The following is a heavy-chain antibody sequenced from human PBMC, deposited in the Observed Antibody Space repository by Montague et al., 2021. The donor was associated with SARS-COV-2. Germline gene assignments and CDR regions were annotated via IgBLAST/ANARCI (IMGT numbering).Heavy chain of an antibody. Sequence: SLRLSCAASGFTFSSYGMHWVRQAPGKGLEWVAVISYDGSNKYYADSVKGRFTISRDNSKNTLYLQMNSLRAEDTAVYYCASERIYGSGSYYNPFLFVGYWGQGTLVTVSS. J-gene: IGHJ4*02. V-gene: IGHV3-33*05. CDR2: ISYDGSNK. CDR1: GFTFSSYG. D-gene: IGHD3-10*01. CDR3: ASERIYGSGSYYNPFLFVGY.